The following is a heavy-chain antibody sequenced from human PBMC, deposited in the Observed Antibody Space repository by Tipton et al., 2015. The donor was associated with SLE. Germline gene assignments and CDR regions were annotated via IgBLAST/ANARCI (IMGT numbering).Heavy chain of an antibody. CDR3: AGGVGAGAAFDI. CDR1: GGDISSSSYY. Sequence: TLSLTCTVSGGDISSSSYYWGWIRQPPGKGLEWIGSIYYSGSTYYNPSLKSRVTISVDTSKNQFSLKLSSVTAADTAVYYCAGGVGAGAAFDIWGQGTMVTVSS. CDR2: IYYSGST. D-gene: IGHD1-26*01. V-gene: IGHV4-39*07. J-gene: IGHJ3*02.